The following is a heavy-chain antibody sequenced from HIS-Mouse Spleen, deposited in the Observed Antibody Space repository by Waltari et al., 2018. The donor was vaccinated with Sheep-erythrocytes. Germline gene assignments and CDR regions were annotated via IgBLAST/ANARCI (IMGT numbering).Heavy chain of an antibody. J-gene: IGHJ3*02. D-gene: IGHD1-1*01. CDR3: ARDTGTDAFDI. CDR2: ISSSSSYI. CDR1: GFTFSSYS. V-gene: IGHV3-21*01. Sequence: CAASGFTFSSYSMNWVRQAPGKGLEWVSSISSSSSYIYYAESVKGRFTISRDNAKNSLYLQMNSLRAEDTAVYYCARDTGTDAFDIWGQGTMVTVSS.